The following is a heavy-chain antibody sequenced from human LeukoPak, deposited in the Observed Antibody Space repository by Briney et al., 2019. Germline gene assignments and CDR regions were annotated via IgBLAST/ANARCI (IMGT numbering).Heavy chain of an antibody. Sequence: ASAKVSCKASGYTFTDFYIHWVRQAPGQGLEWVGWINPNTGGSNYEQKFQGRIILTRDTSISTAYMELSRLRFDDTALYYCARLSTVNSRDWSDPWGQGTLVTVSS. J-gene: IGHJ5*02. V-gene: IGHV1-2*02. CDR2: INPNTGGS. D-gene: IGHD4-17*01. CDR1: GYTFTDFY. CDR3: ARLSTVNSRDWSDP.